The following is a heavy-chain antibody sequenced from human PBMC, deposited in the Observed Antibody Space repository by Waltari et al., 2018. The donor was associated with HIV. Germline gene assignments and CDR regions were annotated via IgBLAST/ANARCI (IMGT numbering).Heavy chain of an antibody. D-gene: IGHD6-13*01. V-gene: IGHV3-30*04. CDR1: GFNFRRSA. Sequence: QVQLVESGGGVVQPGRSLRLSCAASGFNFRRSAVHWVRQAPGKGLEWVAVISYDGSNKYYADSVKGRFTVSRDNSKNTLHLQMNGLRAEDTAVYYCARDNVLARNYFVFWGQGTLVTVSS. J-gene: IGHJ4*02. CDR3: ARDNVLARNYFVF. CDR2: ISYDGSNK.